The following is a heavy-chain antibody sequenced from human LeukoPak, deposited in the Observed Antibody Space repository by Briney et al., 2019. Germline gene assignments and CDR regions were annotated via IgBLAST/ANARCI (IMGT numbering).Heavy chain of an antibody. CDR1: GGSISSYY. CDR2: IYTSGST. V-gene: IGHV4-4*09. Sequence: PSETLSLTCTVSGGSISSYYWSWIRQPPGKGPEWIGYIYTSGSTNYNPSLKSRVTISVDTSKNQFSLKLSSVTAADTVVYYCARLMKAPIDYYYYMDVWGKGTTVTVSS. CDR3: ARLMKAPIDYYYYMDV. D-gene: IGHD3-16*01. J-gene: IGHJ6*03.